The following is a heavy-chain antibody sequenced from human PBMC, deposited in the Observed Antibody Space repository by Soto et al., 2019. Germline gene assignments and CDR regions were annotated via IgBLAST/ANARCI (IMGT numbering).Heavy chain of an antibody. D-gene: IGHD1-7*01. CDR1: GYTFTGHY. V-gene: IGHV1-2*02. Sequence: GASVKVSSKASGYTFTGHYIHWVRQAPGQGPEWMGEISPVTGGAKYAQKFQGRVTMTRDTSITTVYMELTNLSPDDTAVYYCGRGRSGELVVFYWGQGTLVTVSS. CDR3: GRGRSGELVVFY. J-gene: IGHJ4*02. CDR2: ISPVTGGA.